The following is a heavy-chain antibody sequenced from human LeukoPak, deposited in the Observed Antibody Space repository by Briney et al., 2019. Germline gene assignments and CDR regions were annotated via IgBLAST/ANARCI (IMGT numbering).Heavy chain of an antibody. D-gene: IGHD3-22*01. CDR2: ISYDGSNK. CDR1: GFTFSSYA. CDR3: ARRITMIVVVNGGAFDI. J-gene: IGHJ3*02. V-gene: IGHV3-30-3*01. Sequence: GGSLRLSCAASGFTFSSYAMHWVRQAPGKGLEWVAVISYDGSNKYYADSVKGRFTISRDNSKNTLYLQMNSLRAEDTAVYYCARRITMIVVVNGGAFDIWGQGTMVTVSS.